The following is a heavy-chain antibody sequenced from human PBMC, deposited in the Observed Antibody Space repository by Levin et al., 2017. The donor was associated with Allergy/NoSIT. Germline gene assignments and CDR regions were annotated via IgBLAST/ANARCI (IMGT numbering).Heavy chain of an antibody. J-gene: IGHJ4*02. Sequence: LSLTCAASEFTFSRYPMHWVRQAPGKGLEWVAVMSHDGNFKSYADSVRGRFTISRDNSENTLYLQMNSLRLEDTGLYYCTRGSGSYPWAVFDHWGLGTLVTVSS. CDR3: TRGSGSYPWAVFDH. D-gene: IGHD3-16*01. CDR1: EFTFSRYP. CDR2: MSHDGNFK. V-gene: IGHV3-30*04.